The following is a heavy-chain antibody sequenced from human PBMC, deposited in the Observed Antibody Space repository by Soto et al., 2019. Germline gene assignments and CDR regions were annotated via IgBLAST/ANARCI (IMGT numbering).Heavy chain of an antibody. Sequence: EVQLVESGGGLVQPGRSLRLSCAASGFTFDGYAMHWVRQAPGKGLEWVSGLTWNSGSVGYADSVKGRFTISRDNAKNSLYLQMNSVTAEDTALYYCAEGVDCCGYNGMGDWVQGRLFTVSS. D-gene: IGHD3-22*01. CDR1: GFTFDGYA. CDR3: AEGVDCCGYNGMGD. J-gene: IGHJ4*02. CDR2: LTWNSGSV. V-gene: IGHV3-9*01.